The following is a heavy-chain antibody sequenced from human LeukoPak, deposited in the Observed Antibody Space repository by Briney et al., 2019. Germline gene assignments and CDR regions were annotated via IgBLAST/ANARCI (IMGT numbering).Heavy chain of an antibody. J-gene: IGHJ4*02. CDR2: IYTSGST. V-gene: IGHV4-61*02. Sequence: PSQTLSLTCTVSGGSISSGSYYWSWIRQPAGKGLEWIGRIYTSGSTNYNPSLKSRVTISVDTSKNQFSLKLSSVTAADTAVYYCARGPNYDYVWGSYRYGYYFDYWGQGTLVTVSS. CDR1: GGSISSGSYY. CDR3: ARGPNYDYVWGSYRYGYYFDY. D-gene: IGHD3-16*02.